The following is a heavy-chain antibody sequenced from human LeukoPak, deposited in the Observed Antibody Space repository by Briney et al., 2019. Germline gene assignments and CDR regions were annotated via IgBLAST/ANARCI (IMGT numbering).Heavy chain of an antibody. CDR1: GLRVSSNH. D-gene: IGHD6-25*01. CDR2: IYSGGST. J-gene: IGHJ4*02. Sequence: PGGSLRLSCAASGLRVSSNHMNWVRQAPGKGLEWVSVIYSGGSTYYTDSVKGRFTISRDNSKNTLFLELNNLGAEDTAVYYCGKDNSEVEAADDYWGQGTLVTVSS. CDR3: GKDNSEVEAADDY. V-gene: IGHV3-53*01.